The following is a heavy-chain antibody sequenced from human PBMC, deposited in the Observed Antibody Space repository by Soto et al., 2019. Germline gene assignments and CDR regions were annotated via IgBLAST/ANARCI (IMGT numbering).Heavy chain of an antibody. D-gene: IGHD3-22*01. CDR3: ARVVSSRRGFDY. CDR1: GFTVSSNY. J-gene: IGHJ4*02. CDR2: IYSGGST. Sequence: EVQLVETGGGLIQPGGSLRLSCAASGFTVSSNYMSWVRQAPGKGLEWVSVIYSGGSTYYADSVKGRFTISRDNSKNTLYLQMNSLRAEDTAVYYCARVVSSRRGFDYWGQGTLVTVSS. V-gene: IGHV3-53*02.